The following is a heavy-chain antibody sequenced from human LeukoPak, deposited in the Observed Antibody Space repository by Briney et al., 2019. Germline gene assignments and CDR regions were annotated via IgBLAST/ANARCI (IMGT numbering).Heavy chain of an antibody. CDR3: ARGVVAKEIYYFDY. CDR1: GGSISSGGYS. CDR2: IYHSGGT. J-gene: IGHJ4*02. D-gene: IGHD5-12*01. V-gene: IGHV4-30-2*01. Sequence: SETLSLTCAVSGGSISSGGYSWSWIRQPPGKGLEWIGYIYHSGGTYYNPSLKSRVTISVDRSKNQFSLKLSSVTAADTAVYYCARGVVAKEIYYFDYWGQGTLVTVSS.